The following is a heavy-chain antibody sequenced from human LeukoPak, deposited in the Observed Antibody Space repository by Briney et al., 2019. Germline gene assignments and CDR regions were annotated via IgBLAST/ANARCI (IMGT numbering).Heavy chain of an antibody. CDR3: ARDIDFWSGDYYYYYMDV. D-gene: IGHD3-3*01. CDR1: GGTFSSYA. J-gene: IGHJ6*03. CDR2: INPNSGGT. V-gene: IGHV1-2*02. Sequence: ASVKVSCKASGGTFSSYAISWVRQAPGQGLEWMGWINPNSGGTNYAQKFQGRVTMTRDTSISTAYMELSRLRSDDTAVYYCARDIDFWSGDYYYYYMDVWGKGTTVTVSS.